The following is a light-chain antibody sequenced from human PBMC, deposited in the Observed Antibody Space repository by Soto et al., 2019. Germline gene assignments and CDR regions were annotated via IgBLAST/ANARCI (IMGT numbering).Light chain of an antibody. CDR3: QQSDSYPYT. J-gene: IGKJ2*01. CDR2: AAS. CDR1: QSITNY. Sequence: DIQMTQSPSSLSVSVGDRVTITCRASQSITNYLNWYQQKPGKAPKLLVYAASSLQSGVPSRFSGNGSGTDFTLTISSLQPEDFASYYCQQSDSYPYTFGQGTKLE. V-gene: IGKV1-39*01.